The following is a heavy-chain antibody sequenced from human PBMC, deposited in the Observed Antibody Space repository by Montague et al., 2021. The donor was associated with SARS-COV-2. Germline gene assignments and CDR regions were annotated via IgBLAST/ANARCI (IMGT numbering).Heavy chain of an antibody. Sequence: SETLSLTCAVSGGSISSSNWWSWVRQPPGKGLEWIGEFYHSGSTNYNTSLKSRVTISVDKSKNQFSLKLSSVTAADTAVYYCATSSYDVWSGYTQGDNWFDPWGQGTLVTVSS. J-gene: IGHJ5*02. CDR2: FYHSGST. D-gene: IGHD3-3*01. CDR3: ATSSYDVWSGYTQGDNWFDP. V-gene: IGHV4-4*02. CDR1: GGSISSSNW.